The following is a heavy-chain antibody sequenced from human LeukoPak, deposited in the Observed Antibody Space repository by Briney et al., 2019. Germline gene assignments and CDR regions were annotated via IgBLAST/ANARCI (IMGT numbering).Heavy chain of an antibody. J-gene: IGHJ4*02. V-gene: IGHV3-23*01. CDR1: GFTFSSYA. D-gene: IGHD3-22*01. CDR2: ISGSGGST. Sequence: PGGSLRLSCAASGFTFSSYAMSWVRQAPGKGLEWVSAISGSGGSTYYADSVKGRFTISRDNPKNTLYLQMNSLRAEDTAVYYCAKGVTMIVVVITVDYWGQGTLVTVSS. CDR3: AKGVTMIVVVITVDY.